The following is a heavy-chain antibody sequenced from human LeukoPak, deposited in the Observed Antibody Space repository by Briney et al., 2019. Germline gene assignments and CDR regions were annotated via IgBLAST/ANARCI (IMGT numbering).Heavy chain of an antibody. D-gene: IGHD1-14*01. J-gene: IGHJ4*02. CDR2: ISSSGSTI. CDR1: GFTFSSYE. CDR3: ARDLGMVDY. V-gene: IGHV3-48*03. Sequence: GGSLRLSCAASGFTFSSYEMNWVRQAPGKGLEWVSYISSSGSTIYYADSVKGRFTISRDNAKNSLYLQMNSLSAEDTAVYYCARDLGMVDYWGQGTLVTVSS.